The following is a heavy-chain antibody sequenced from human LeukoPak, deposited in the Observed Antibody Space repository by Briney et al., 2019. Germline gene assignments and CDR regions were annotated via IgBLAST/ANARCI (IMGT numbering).Heavy chain of an antibody. Sequence: PSETLSLTCSVSGGSTSGFYWSWIRQPPGKGLEWIGYIYYSGSTYYNPSLKSRVTISVDTSKNQFSLKLSSVTAADTAVYYCARNTQWPSLFFDYWGQGTLVTVSS. CDR3: ARNTQWPSLFFDY. V-gene: IGHV4-59*08. J-gene: IGHJ4*02. CDR1: GGSTSGFY. CDR2: IYYSGST. D-gene: IGHD6-19*01.